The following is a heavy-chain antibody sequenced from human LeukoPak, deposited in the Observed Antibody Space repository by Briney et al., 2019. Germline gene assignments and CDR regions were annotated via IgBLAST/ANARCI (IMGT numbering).Heavy chain of an antibody. D-gene: IGHD6-13*01. CDR1: GFTFDDYA. CDR3: AREISLSIAAAGTIDAFDI. CDR2: ISWNSGSI. V-gene: IGHV3-9*01. Sequence: PGRSLRLSCAASGFTFDDYAMHWVRQAPGKGLEWISGISWNSGSIGYADSVKGRFTISRDNAKNSLYLQMNSLRAEDTAVYYCAREISLSIAAAGTIDAFDIWGQGTMVTVSS. J-gene: IGHJ3*02.